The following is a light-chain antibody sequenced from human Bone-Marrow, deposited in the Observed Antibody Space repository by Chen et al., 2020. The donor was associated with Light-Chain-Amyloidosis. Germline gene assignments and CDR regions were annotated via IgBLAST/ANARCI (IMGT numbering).Light chain of an antibody. Sequence: QSALTQPASVSGSPGQSITISCTGTTSDIGTYDFVSWYQQFPDRAPKLIIFNISVRSSGTSRRFSGSKSGNTASLTISGLQPADEGVYFCASYAKGNIVVFGGGSTLTV. CDR3: ASYAKGNIVV. V-gene: IGLV2-23*02. J-gene: IGLJ2*01. CDR2: NIS. CDR1: TSDIGTYDF.